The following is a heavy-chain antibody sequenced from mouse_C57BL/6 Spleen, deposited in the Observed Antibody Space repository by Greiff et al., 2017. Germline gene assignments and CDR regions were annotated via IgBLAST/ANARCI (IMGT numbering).Heavy chain of an antibody. D-gene: IGHD1-1*01. V-gene: IGHV1-82*01. J-gene: IGHJ2*01. CDR1: GYAFSSSW. CDR2: IYPGDGDT. Sequence: QVQLQQSGPELVKPGASVKISCKASGYAFSSSWMNWVKQRPGKGLEWIGGIYPGDGDTNYNGKFKGKATLPDDKSSSTAYMQLISLAADDAAVYFCALITTVVYDYWGQGTILTVSA. CDR3: ALITTVVYDY.